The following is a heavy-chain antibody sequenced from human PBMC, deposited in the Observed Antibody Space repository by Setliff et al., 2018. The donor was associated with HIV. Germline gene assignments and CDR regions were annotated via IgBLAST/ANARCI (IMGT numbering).Heavy chain of an antibody. Sequence: GESLKISCATSGFTFSNYGMHWVRQAPGKGLVWVFGMNTDGSSTRYADSVKGRFTISRDNAKNMLYLQMNSLSADDTAVYYCVRGSGYYYFDNWGQGALVTVS. CDR3: VRGSGYYYFDN. CDR1: GFTFSNYG. CDR2: MNTDGSST. J-gene: IGHJ4*02. D-gene: IGHD3-22*01. V-gene: IGHV3-74*01.